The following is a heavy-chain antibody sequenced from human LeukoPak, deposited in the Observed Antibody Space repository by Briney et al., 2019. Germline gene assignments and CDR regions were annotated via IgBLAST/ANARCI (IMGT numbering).Heavy chain of an antibody. J-gene: IGHJ4*02. Sequence: SVKVSCKASGGTFSSYAISWVRQAPGQGLEWMGRIIPILGIANYAQKFQGRVTITADKSTSTAYMELSSLRSEDTAVYYCAIPESRYSSSPSDYWGQGALVTVSS. CDR2: IIPILGIA. CDR1: GGTFSSYA. D-gene: IGHD6-13*01. CDR3: AIPESRYSSSPSDY. V-gene: IGHV1-69*04.